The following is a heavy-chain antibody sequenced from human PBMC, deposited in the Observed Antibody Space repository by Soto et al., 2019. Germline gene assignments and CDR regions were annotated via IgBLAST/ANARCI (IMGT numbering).Heavy chain of an antibody. CDR3: ARDIWDIVVVVAARPLDY. D-gene: IGHD2-15*01. CDR1: GFTFSSYS. CDR2: ISSSSSYI. J-gene: IGHJ4*02. Sequence: EVQLVESGGGLVKPGGSLRLSCAASGFTFSSYSMNWVRQAPGKGLEWVSSISSSSSYIYYADSVKGRFTISRDNAKNSLYLQMNSLRAGDTAVYYCARDIWDIVVVVAARPLDYWGQGTLVTVSS. V-gene: IGHV3-21*01.